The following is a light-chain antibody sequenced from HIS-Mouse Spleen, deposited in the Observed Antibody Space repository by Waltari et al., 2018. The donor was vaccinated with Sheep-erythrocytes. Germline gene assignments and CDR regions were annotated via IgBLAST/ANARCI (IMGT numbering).Light chain of an antibody. CDR2: DVS. V-gene: IGLV2-11*01. CDR1: SSDVGGYNY. Sequence: QSALTQPRSVSGSPGQSVTISCTGTSSDVGGYNYVSWYQQHPGKAPKLMIYDVSKRPSGVPGLFSGSKSGNTASLTISGLQAEDEADYYCCSYAGRYNHVFATGTKVTVL. J-gene: IGLJ1*01. CDR3: CSYAGRYNHV.